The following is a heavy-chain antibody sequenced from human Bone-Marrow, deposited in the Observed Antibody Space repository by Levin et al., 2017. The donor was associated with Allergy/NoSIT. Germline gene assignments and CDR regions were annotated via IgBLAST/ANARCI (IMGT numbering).Heavy chain of an antibody. Sequence: PSETLSLTCTVSGGSISSNYWTWIRQPPGKGLEWIGYIYYSGSTNYNPSLKSRVTISVDTSKNHFSLKLSSVTAADTAVYYCARQMVGHCSSTTCSNWFDPWGQGTLVTVSS. CDR2: IYYSGST. J-gene: IGHJ5*02. D-gene: IGHD2-2*01. CDR1: GGSISSNY. V-gene: IGHV4-59*08. CDR3: ARQMVGHCSSTTCSNWFDP.